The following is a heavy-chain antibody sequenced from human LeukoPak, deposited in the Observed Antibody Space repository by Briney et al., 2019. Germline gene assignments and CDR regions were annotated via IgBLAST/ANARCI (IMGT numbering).Heavy chain of an antibody. CDR1: GFTFSNYW. J-gene: IGHJ5*02. Sequence: GGSLRLSCAASGFTFSNYWMSWVRQAPGKGLEWVANIKQDGSGKTYVDSVKGRFTISRDNAKNSIYLQMNSLRVEDTAIYYCARDGGTDWYDPWGQGTLVSVSS. V-gene: IGHV3-7*01. CDR3: ARDGGTDWYDP. CDR2: IKQDGSGK. D-gene: IGHD3-16*01.